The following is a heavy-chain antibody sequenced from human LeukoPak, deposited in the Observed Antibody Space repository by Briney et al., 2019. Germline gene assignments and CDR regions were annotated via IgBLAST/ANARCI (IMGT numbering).Heavy chain of an antibody. CDR3: VVSPNQDFFDY. CDR2: IYGSGRT. V-gene: IGHV4-4*09. J-gene: IGHJ4*02. CDR1: GISINSHY. Sequence: SETLSLTCTVSGISINSHYLNWIRQPPGKGLEWIGHIYGSGRTNYNPSLKGRVTMSVDTPKRQFSLNLKSLTAADTADYYCVVSPNQDFFDYWGQRALVTVSS.